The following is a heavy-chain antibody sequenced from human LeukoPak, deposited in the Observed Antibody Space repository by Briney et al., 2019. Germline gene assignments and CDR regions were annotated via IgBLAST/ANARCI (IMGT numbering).Heavy chain of an antibody. CDR3: ARLGPHDAFDI. CDR1: GFTFSSYA. J-gene: IGHJ3*02. CDR2: ISYDGSNK. V-gene: IGHV3-30-3*01. Sequence: GRSLRLSCAASGFTFSSYAMHWVRQAPGKGLEWVAVISYDGSNKYNADSVKGRFTISRDNSKNTLYLQMNSLRAEDTAVYYCARLGPHDAFDIWGQGTMVTVSS.